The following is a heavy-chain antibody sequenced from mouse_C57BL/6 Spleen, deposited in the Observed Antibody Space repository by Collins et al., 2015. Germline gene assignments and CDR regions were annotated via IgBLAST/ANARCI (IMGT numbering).Heavy chain of an antibody. J-gene: IGHJ1*01. CDR1: GYSITSDYA. V-gene: IGHV3-2*02. D-gene: IGHD4-1*01. CDR3: ARLGRGYWYFDV. Sequence: DVQLQESGPGLVKPSQSLSLTCTVTGYSITSDYAWNWIRQFPGNKLEWMGYISYSGSTSYNPSLKSRISITRDTSKNQFFLQLNSVTTEDTATYYCARLGRGYWYFDVWGAGTTVTVSS. CDR2: ISYSGST.